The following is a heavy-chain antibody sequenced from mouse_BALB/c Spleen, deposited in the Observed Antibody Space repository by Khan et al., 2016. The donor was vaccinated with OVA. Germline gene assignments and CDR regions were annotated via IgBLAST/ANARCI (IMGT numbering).Heavy chain of an antibody. Sequence: QVQLKESGAELARPGASVKMSCKASGYTFISYTIHWIKKRPGQGLEWIGYINPSNGYTNYNQKFKDKATLTTDKSSTTAYLQLSSLTSDDSAVYHCVRDGADHRNDGWFAYWGQGTLVTVSA. CDR1: GYTFISYT. D-gene: IGHD2-14*01. CDR2: INPSNGYT. V-gene: IGHV1-4*01. J-gene: IGHJ3*01. CDR3: VRDGADHRNDGWFAY.